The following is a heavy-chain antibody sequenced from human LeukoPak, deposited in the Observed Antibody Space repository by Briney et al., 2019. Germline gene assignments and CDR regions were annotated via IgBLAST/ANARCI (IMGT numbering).Heavy chain of an antibody. Sequence: GASVKVSCKASGFTFTSYYMHWVRQAPGQGLEWMGIINPSGHTTNYAQKFQGRVTMTRDTSISTAYMELSRLRSDDTAVYYCARAQKTYVWGSSSYYFDYWGQGTLVTVSS. J-gene: IGHJ4*02. CDR3: ARAQKTYVWGSSSYYFDY. CDR1: GFTFTSYY. CDR2: INPSGHTT. V-gene: IGHV1-46*01. D-gene: IGHD3-16*01.